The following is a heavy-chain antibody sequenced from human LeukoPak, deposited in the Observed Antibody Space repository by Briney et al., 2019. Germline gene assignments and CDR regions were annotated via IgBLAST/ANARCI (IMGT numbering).Heavy chain of an antibody. CDR3: ARDSGSSGYLDY. CDR2: IYYSGST. V-gene: IGHV4-30-4*01. D-gene: IGHD3-22*01. CDR1: GGSISSGGYY. J-gene: IGHJ4*02. Sequence: SETLSLTCTVSGGSISSGGYYWSWIRQPPGKGLEWIGYIYYSGSTYYNPSLKSRVTISVDTSKNQFSLKLSSVTAADTAVYYCARDSGSSGYLDYWGQGTLVTVSS.